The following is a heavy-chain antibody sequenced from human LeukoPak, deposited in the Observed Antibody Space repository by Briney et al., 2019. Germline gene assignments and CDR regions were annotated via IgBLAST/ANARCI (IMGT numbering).Heavy chain of an antibody. V-gene: IGHV4-59*01. CDR2: ISYSGRT. CDR3: ARDKGPDCSGGSCWDY. D-gene: IGHD2-15*01. Sequence: PETLSLTFTFSVASLSNYYWSCISQPPGEGLERIGYISYSGRTNFNPSLRSLITISGETSKNQFSLSLSSVTAADTAVYYCARDKGPDCSGGSCWDYWGQGTLVTVSS. J-gene: IGHJ4*02. CDR1: VASLSNYY.